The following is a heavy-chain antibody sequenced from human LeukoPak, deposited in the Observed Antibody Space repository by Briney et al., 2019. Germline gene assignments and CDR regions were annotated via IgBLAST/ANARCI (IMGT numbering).Heavy chain of an antibody. CDR3: AREGGYYDSSGYYSPVAC. D-gene: IGHD3-22*01. J-gene: IGHJ4*02. CDR2: IYSGGST. V-gene: IGHV3-53*01. Sequence: GGSLRLSCAASGFTVSSNYMSWVRQAPGKGLEWVSVIYSGGSTYYADSVKGRFTISRDNSKNTLYLQMNSLRAEDTAVYYCAREGGYYDSSGYYSPVACWGQGTLDTVSS. CDR1: GFTVSSNY.